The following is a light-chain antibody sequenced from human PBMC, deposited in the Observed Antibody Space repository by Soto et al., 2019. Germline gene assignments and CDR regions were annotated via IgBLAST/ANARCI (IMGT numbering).Light chain of an antibody. CDR3: QQRSDWPT. Sequence: IVLTQSPGTLSLSPGERATLSCRASQSVSSSYLAWYQQKPGQPPRLLIYDASNRATGIPARFSGSGSGTDFTLTISSLEPEDFALYYCQQRSDWPTFGQGTRLEIK. CDR2: DAS. CDR1: QSVSSSY. V-gene: IGKV3-11*01. J-gene: IGKJ5*01.